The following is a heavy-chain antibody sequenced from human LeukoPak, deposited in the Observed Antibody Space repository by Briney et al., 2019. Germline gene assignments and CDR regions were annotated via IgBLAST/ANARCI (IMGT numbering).Heavy chain of an antibody. Sequence: SVKVSCKASGGTFSTYAISWVRQAPGQGLEWRGRIIPIFGTANYAQKFQGRVTITTDESTSTAYMELSSLRSEDTAVYYCARRAVVDYMDVWGKGTTVTVSS. CDR3: ARRAVVDYMDV. V-gene: IGHV1-69*05. J-gene: IGHJ6*03. CDR1: GGTFSTYA. CDR2: IIPIFGTA. D-gene: IGHD2-21*01.